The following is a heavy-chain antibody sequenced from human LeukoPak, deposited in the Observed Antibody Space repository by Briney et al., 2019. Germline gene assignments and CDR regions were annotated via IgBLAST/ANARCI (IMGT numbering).Heavy chain of an antibody. CDR1: GFNFTAFW. CDR3: ARDPGSSAFDL. D-gene: IGHD1-14*01. Sequence: QSGGSLRLSCAASGFNFTAFWMSWVRQTPEKGLEFVANINRGSSVKNYVDSVKGRFTISRDNAKKSLFLELNSLRADDTAVFCCARDPGSSAFDLWGQGSLVTVST. V-gene: IGHV3-7*01. J-gene: IGHJ4*02. CDR2: INRGSSVK.